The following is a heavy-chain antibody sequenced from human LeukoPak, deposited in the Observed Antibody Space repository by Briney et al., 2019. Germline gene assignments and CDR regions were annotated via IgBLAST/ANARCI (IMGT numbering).Heavy chain of an antibody. CDR1: GGSISSSSYY. J-gene: IGHJ4*02. CDR3: ARQKVYGSGNSYLAY. CDR2: IYYSGST. Sequence: SETLPLTCTVSGGSISSSSYYWGWIRQPPGKGLEWIGSIYYSGSTYYNPSLKSRVTISVDTSKNQFSLKLSSVTAADTAVYYCARQKVYGSGNSYLAYWGQGTLVTVSS. D-gene: IGHD3-10*01. V-gene: IGHV4-39*01.